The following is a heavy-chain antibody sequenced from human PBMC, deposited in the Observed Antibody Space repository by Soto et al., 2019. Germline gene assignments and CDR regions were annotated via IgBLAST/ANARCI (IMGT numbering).Heavy chain of an antibody. CDR1: GGTFSSYA. Sequence: QVQLVQSGAEVKKPGSSVKLSCNASGGTFSSYAISWVRQPPGQGLEWVGGIIPIFGTANYAQKLQGIVTITADESKSTACIELSSVRSEDTAVYYCARDKSLRYDYVWGSYRYTYLDYWGQGTLVTVSS. V-gene: IGHV1-69*01. CDR3: ARDKSLRYDYVWGSYRYTYLDY. J-gene: IGHJ4*02. CDR2: IIPIFGTA. D-gene: IGHD3-16*02.